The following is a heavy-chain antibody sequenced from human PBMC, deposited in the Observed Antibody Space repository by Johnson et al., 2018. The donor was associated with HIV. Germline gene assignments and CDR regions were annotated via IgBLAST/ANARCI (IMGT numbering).Heavy chain of an antibody. V-gene: IGHV3-30*18. J-gene: IGHJ3*02. D-gene: IGHD1-26*01. CDR2: ISYDGSNK. CDR3: AKDLGDAVGTTHDAFDI. CDR1: GFTFSSYG. Sequence: QVQLVESGGGVVQPGRSLRLSCVGSGFTFSSYGMHWVRQAPGKGLEWVAVISYDGSNKYYADSVKGRFTISRDNSKNTLYLQMHSLSAEDTAVYYCAKDLGDAVGTTHDAFDIWGQGTMVTVSS.